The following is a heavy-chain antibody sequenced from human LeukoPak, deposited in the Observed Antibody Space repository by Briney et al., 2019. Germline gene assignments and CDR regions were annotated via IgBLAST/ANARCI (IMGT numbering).Heavy chain of an antibody. V-gene: IGHV3-9*01. J-gene: IGHJ4*02. CDR1: GFTFDDYA. D-gene: IGHD3-10*01. CDR3: AKAPYGSGSYFDY. CDR2: ISWNSGSI. Sequence: GGSLRLSCAASGFTFDDYAMHWVRQAPGKGLEWVSGISWNSGSIGYADSVKGRFTISRDNAKNSLYLQMNSLRAEDTALYYCAKAPYGSGSYFDYWGQGTLVTVSS.